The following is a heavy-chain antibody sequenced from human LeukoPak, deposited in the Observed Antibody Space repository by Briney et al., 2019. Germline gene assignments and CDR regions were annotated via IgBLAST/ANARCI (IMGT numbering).Heavy chain of an antibody. Sequence: GGPLRLSCAASGLPFRRYGMHWVRQAPGKGVEWVAFIRYDWRNKYYVDSVEGRFAISRDNSKNSLYLQMHSLRAEDTAVYYCAKDLEAADATRPGIDHWGQGTLVTVSS. CDR3: AKDLEAADATRPGIDH. D-gene: IGHD6-13*01. J-gene: IGHJ4*02. V-gene: IGHV3-30*02. CDR2: IRYDWRNK. CDR1: GLPFRRYG.